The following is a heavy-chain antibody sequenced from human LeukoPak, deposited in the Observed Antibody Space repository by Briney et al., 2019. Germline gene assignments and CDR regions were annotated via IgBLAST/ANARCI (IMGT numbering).Heavy chain of an antibody. V-gene: IGHV1-18*01. CDR2: ISAYNGNT. D-gene: IGHD2-15*01. CDR1: GYTFTSYG. CDR3: ASYCSGGSCYGERDWFDP. J-gene: IGHJ5*02. Sequence: ASVKVSCKASGYTFTSYGISWVRQAAGQGLEWMGWISAYNGNTNYAQKLQGRVTMTTDTSTSTAYMELRSLRSDDTAVYYCASYCSGGSCYGERDWFDPWGQGTLVTVSS.